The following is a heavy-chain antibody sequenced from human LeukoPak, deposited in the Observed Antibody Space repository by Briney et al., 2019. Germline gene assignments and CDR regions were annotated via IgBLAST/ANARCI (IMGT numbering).Heavy chain of an antibody. Sequence: GGSLRLSCGASGFTFSSYSMNWVRQAPGKGLEWVSSISSSSSYIYYADSVKGRFTISRDNAKNSLYLQMNSLRAEDTAVYYCARDNNNFGIAVAGSWGQGTLVTVSS. D-gene: IGHD6-19*01. CDR2: ISSSSSYI. CDR1: GFTFSSYS. CDR3: ARDNNNFGIAVAGS. V-gene: IGHV3-21*01. J-gene: IGHJ5*02.